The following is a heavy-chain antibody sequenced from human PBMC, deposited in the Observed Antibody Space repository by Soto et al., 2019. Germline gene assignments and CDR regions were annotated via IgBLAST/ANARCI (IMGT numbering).Heavy chain of an antibody. D-gene: IGHD1-26*01. CDR1: GFTFSSYE. CDR2: ISSSGSTI. V-gene: IGHV3-48*03. CDR3: ARDLAVGATDLFDY. J-gene: IGHJ4*02. Sequence: PGGSLRLSCAASGFTFSSYEMNWVRQAPGKGLEWVSYISSSGSTIYYADSVKGRFTISRDNAKNSLYLQMNSLRAEDTAVYYCARDLAVGATDLFDYWGQGTLVTVSS.